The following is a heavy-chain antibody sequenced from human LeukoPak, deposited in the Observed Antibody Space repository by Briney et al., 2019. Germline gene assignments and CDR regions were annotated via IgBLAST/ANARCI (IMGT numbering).Heavy chain of an antibody. CDR3: ALLAGS. CDR2: VDPEDGRT. V-gene: IGHV1-69-2*01. CDR1: GYTFTYYS. J-gene: IGHJ4*02. D-gene: IGHD1-26*01. Sequence: GATVKISCKASGYTFTYYSIHWVQQAPGKGLVWMGRVDPEDGRTVYTENVQGRVTITADTSTDTAYMELTSLRSEDTAVYYCALLAGSWGQGTLVSVSS.